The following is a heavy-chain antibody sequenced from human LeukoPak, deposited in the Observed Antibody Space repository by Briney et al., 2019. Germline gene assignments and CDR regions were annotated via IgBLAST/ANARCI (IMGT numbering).Heavy chain of an antibody. D-gene: IGHD6-19*01. V-gene: IGHV4-34*01. CDR2: INHSGST. J-gene: IGHJ5*01. CDR1: GGSFSGYY. Sequence: SETLSLTCAVYGGSFSGYYWSWIRQPPGKGLEWIGEINHSGSTNYNPSLKSRVSISIDTSKNQLSLRLSSVTAADTGLYYCARLRIRGVAVAGYDSWGQGTLVTVSS. CDR3: ARLRIRGVAVAGYDS.